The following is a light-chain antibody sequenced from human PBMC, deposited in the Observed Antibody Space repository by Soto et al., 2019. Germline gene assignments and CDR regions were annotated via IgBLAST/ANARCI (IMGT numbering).Light chain of an antibody. CDR3: QQHYKWPRT. J-gene: IGKJ1*01. Sequence: EIVMTQSPVTLSVSPGERVTLSCRASQGVSSNVAWYQQKPGQAPRLLIYGASARATDVPVTFSGSGSGTDFTLTISSLQSEDSAVYYCQQHYKWPRTFDQGTKVEIK. CDR2: GAS. CDR1: QGVSSN. V-gene: IGKV3-15*01.